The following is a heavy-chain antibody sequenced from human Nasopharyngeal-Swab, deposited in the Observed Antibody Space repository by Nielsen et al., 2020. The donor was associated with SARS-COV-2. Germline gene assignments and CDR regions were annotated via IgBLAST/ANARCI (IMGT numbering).Heavy chain of an antibody. Sequence: SETLSLTCTVSGGSISSSSYYWGWIRQPPGKGLEWIGRIYYSGSTYYNPSLKSRVTISVDTSKNQFSLKLSSVTAADTAVYYCATYGYGSYYYYYMDVWGKGTTVTVSS. J-gene: IGHJ6*03. D-gene: IGHD5-18*01. CDR3: ATYGYGSYYYYYMDV. CDR1: GGSISSSSYY. CDR2: IYYSGST. V-gene: IGHV4-39*01.